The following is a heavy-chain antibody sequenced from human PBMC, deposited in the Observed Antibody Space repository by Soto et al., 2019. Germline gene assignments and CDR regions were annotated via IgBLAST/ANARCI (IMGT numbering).Heavy chain of an antibody. CDR2: IVPVFGRP. CDR1: GGSFSNFG. CDR3: ATAEVDY. Sequence: SVKVSCKASGGSFSNFGISWVRQAPGQGLEWMGGIVPVFGRPNYAQRFRGRLTITASRDNAKSTLYLQMNSLRAEDTAVYYCATAEVDYWGPGTLVTVSS. J-gene: IGHJ4*02. V-gene: IGHV1-69*06.